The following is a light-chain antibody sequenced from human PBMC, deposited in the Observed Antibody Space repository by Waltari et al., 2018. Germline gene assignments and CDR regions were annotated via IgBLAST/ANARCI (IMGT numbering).Light chain of an antibody. CDR1: QDIGES. CDR3: QQHDNFPFT. Sequence: DIQLTQSPPSLSASVGDRVTIPCQASQDIGESLNSYQQQPGTAPRVLIYDESNLEAGVPSRFSGSRSGTDFTLTIRSLQPDDIATYFCQQHDNFPFTFGPGTKVEIK. V-gene: IGKV1-33*01. J-gene: IGKJ3*01. CDR2: DES.